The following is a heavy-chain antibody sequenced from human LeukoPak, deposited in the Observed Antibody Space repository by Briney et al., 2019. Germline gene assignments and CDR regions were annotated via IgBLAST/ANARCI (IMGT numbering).Heavy chain of an antibody. CDR1: GYSISSGYY. CDR2: MYHSGST. J-gene: IGHJ3*02. V-gene: IGHV4-38-2*02. CDR3: ACNTATAYDAFDI. Sequence: SETLSLTCTVSGYSISSGYYWGWIRQPPGKGLEWIGSMYHSGSTYYNPSLKSRVTISVDTSKNQFSLKLSSVTAADTAVYYCACNTATAYDAFDIWGQGTMVTVSS. D-gene: IGHD5-18*01.